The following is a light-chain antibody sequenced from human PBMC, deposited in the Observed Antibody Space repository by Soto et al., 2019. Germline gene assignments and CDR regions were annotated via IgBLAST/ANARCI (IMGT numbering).Light chain of an antibody. CDR3: QTWGTGIRV. V-gene: IGLV4-69*01. CDR2: LNSDGSH. Sequence: QLVLTQSPSASASLGASVKLTCTLSSGHNTYAIAWHQQQPGKGPRYLMKLNSDGSHTKGDGIPDRFSGSSSGAERYLTISSLQSEDEADYYCQTWGTGIRVFGGGTKVTVL. J-gene: IGLJ3*02. CDR1: SGHNTYA.